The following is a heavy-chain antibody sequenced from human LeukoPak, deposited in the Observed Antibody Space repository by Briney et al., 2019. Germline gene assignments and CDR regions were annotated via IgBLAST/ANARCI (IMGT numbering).Heavy chain of an antibody. CDR1: GGTFSSYA. D-gene: IGHD6-13*01. CDR2: IIPIFGTA. Sequence: SVKVSCKASGGTFSSYAISWVRQAPGQGLEWMGGIIPIFGTANYAQKFQGRVTITADESTSTAYMELSSLRSEDTAVYYCALTMYSSSWAEFDYWGQGTPVTVSS. J-gene: IGHJ4*02. CDR3: ALTMYSSSWAEFDY. V-gene: IGHV1-69*13.